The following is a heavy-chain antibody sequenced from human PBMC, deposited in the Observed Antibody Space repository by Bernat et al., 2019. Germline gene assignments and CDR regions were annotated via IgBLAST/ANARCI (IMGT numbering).Heavy chain of an antibody. CDR3: AKRLGYQIGMDV. V-gene: IGHV3-7*01. CDR2: IDQDGSEK. Sequence: EVQLVESGGGLVQPGGSLRLSCAGSGFTFSSYWMTWVRQAPGKGLEWVASIDQDGSEKQYVDSVKGRFTISRDNTKNSLYLQMNSLRVEDTAVFYCAKRLGYQIGMDVRGQGTTVTVSS. CDR1: GFTFSSYW. D-gene: IGHD6-13*01. J-gene: IGHJ6*02.